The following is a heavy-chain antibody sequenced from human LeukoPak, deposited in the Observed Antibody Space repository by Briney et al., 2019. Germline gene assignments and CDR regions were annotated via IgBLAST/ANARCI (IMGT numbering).Heavy chain of an antibody. D-gene: IGHD3-10*01. V-gene: IGHV3-33*01. CDR2: IWYDGSNK. Sequence: GGSPRLSCAASGFTFSSYGMHWVRQAPGKGLEWVAVIWYDGSNKYYADSVKGRFTISRDNSKNTLYLQMNSLRAEDTAVYYCAREGGGYGSGTHYYYYGMDVWGKGTTVTVSS. CDR1: GFTFSSYG. J-gene: IGHJ6*04. CDR3: AREGGGYGSGTHYYYYGMDV.